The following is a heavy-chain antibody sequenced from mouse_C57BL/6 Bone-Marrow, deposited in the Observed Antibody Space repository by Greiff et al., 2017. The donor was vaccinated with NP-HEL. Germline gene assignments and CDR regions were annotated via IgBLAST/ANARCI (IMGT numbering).Heavy chain of an antibody. Sequence: EVHLVESGPGLVKPSQSLSLTYSVTGYSITSGYYWNWIRQFPGNKLEWMGYISYDGSNNYNPSLKNRISITRDTSKNQFFLKLNSVTTEDTATYYCARTPIYWYFDVWGTGTTVTVSS. CDR2: ISYDGSN. CDR3: ARTPIYWYFDV. J-gene: IGHJ1*03. CDR1: GYSITSGYY. V-gene: IGHV3-6*01.